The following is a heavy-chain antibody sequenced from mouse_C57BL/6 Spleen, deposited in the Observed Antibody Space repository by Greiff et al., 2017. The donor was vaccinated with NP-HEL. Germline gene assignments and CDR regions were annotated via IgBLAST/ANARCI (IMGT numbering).Heavy chain of an antibody. V-gene: IGHV1-69*01. CDR3: ARGLPDY. D-gene: IGHD2-4*01. J-gene: IGHJ2*01. CDR1: GYTFTSYW. CDR2: IDPSDSYT. Sequence: QVQLKQPGAELVMPGASVKLSCKASGYTFTSYWMHWVKQRPGQGLEWIGEIDPSDSYTNYNQKFKGKSTLTVDKSSSTAYMQLSSLTSEDSAVYYCARGLPDYWGQGTTLTVSS.